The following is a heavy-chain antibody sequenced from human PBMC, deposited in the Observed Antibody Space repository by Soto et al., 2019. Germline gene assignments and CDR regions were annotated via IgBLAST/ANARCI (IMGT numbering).Heavy chain of an antibody. Sequence: QVHLVQSGAEVKKPGASVKVSCKGSGYAFTTYGITWVRQAPGQGLEWMGWISAHNGNTNYAQKLQGRVTVTRDTSTSTADMELRILRSDDTAVYYCARGRYGDYWGQGARVTVSS. D-gene: IGHD1-1*01. J-gene: IGHJ4*02. CDR2: ISAHNGNT. CDR3: ARGRYGDY. V-gene: IGHV1-18*01. CDR1: GYAFTTYG.